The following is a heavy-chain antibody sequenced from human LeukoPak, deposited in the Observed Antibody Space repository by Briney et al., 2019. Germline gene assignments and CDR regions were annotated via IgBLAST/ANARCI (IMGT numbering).Heavy chain of an antibody. V-gene: IGHV3-13*01. CDR1: GFSFNSYD. J-gene: IGHJ2*01. D-gene: IGHD3-3*01. CDR2: IGTGGDT. Sequence: GSLRLSCAASGFSFNSYDMHWVRQVRGKGLEWVGAIGTGGDTYYADSVKGRFTISRENAKKSLYLQMDCLRAGGTAVYYCARDRGYDFWSGSFDLWGRGTLVTVSS. CDR3: ARDRGYDFWSGSFDL.